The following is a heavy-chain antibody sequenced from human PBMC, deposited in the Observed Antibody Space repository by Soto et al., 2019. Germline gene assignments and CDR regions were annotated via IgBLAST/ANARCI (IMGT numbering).Heavy chain of an antibody. J-gene: IGHJ3*02. CDR1: GYTFTSYS. CDR3: ATDLRRITMIPEAFDI. Sequence: ASVKVSCKASGYTFTSYSISWVRQAPGQGLEWMGWISAYNGNTNYAQKLQGRVTMTTDTSTSTAYMELSSLRSEDTAVYYCATDLRRITMIPEAFDIWGQGTMVTVS. V-gene: IGHV1-18*01. D-gene: IGHD3-22*01. CDR2: ISAYNGNT.